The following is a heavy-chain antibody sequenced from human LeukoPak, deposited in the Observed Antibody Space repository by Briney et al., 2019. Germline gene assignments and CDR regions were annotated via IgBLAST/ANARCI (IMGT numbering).Heavy chain of an antibody. CDR1: GYTFTGYY. V-gene: IGHV1-2*02. D-gene: IGHD3-10*01. CDR2: INPNSGGT. CDR3: ARDHYYGSGSYFH. J-gene: IGHJ4*02. Sequence: ASVKVSCKASGYTFTGYYMHWVRQAPGQGLEWMGWINPNSGGTNYAQKFQGRVTMTRDTSISTAYMELSRLRSDDTAVYYCARDHYYGSGSYFHWGQGTLVTVSS.